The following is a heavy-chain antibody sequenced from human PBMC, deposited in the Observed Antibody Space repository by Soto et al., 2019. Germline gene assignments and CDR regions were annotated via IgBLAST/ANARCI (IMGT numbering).Heavy chain of an antibody. CDR1: GGSISNGGYY. D-gene: IGHD3-3*01. Sequence: PSETLSLTCTVSGGSISNGGYYWTWIRQHPGKGLEWIGYIYYSGSTYYNPSLKSRVTISVDTSKNQFSLKLTSVTAADTAVYYXARDVTDFWSGHEGMDVWGQGTTVTVSS. V-gene: IGHV4-31*03. J-gene: IGHJ6*02. CDR2: IYYSGST. CDR3: ARDVTDFWSGHEGMDV.